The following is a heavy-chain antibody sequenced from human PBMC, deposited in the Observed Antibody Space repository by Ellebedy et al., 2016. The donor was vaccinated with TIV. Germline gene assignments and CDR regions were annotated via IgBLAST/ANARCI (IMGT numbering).Heavy chain of an antibody. Sequence: GGSLRLSXTASGFTFGDYAMSWFRQAPGKGLEWVGFIRSKAYGGTTEYAASVKGRFTISRDDSKSIAYLQMNSLKTEDTAVYYCTRDYYYGSGKYGMDVWGQGTTVTVSS. CDR1: GFTFGDYA. J-gene: IGHJ6*02. V-gene: IGHV3-49*03. CDR3: TRDYYYGSGKYGMDV. D-gene: IGHD3-10*01. CDR2: IRSKAYGGTT.